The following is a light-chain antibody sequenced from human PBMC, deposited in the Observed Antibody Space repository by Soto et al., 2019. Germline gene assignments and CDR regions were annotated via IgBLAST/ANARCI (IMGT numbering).Light chain of an antibody. CDR1: SSDVGGYNY. CDR3: SSYTSSSTYVV. CDR2: EVS. Sequence: QSVLTQPASVSGSPGPAITISCTGTSSDVGGYNYVSWYQQHPGKAPKLMIYEVSNRPSGVSNRFSGSKSGNTASLTISGLQAEDEADDYCSSYTSSSTYVVFGGGTQLTVL. V-gene: IGLV2-14*01. J-gene: IGLJ2*01.